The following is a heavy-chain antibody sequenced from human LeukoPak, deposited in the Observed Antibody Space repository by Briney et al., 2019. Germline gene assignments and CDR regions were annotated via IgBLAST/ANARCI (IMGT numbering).Heavy chain of an antibody. Sequence: ASVKVSCKTSVYTFTAYHMHWVRQAPGQGREWMGWINPINPNSDDIHYAQKFRGRVTMTRDKSISTAYVELSSLRADDTAVYYCARGGYSSSLYDYWGQGTLVTVSS. D-gene: IGHD6-13*01. CDR3: ARGGYSSSLYDY. CDR2: INPINPNSDDI. V-gene: IGHV1-2*02. CDR1: VYTFTAYH. J-gene: IGHJ4*02.